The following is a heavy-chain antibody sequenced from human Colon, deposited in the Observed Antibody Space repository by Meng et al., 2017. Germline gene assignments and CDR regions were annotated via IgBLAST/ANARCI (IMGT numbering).Heavy chain of an antibody. CDR2: IYWDDDA. CDR3: AHGVVASATLGAWFDS. V-gene: IGHV2-5*02. D-gene: IGHD2-15*01. CDR1: GFSLNTDGVA. Sequence: QSILKEFGPTLVKPTPTLTLTCSLSGFSLNTDGVAVGWIRQPPGKAPDWLSLIYWDDDARYSQSLKNRLSITRVAAKNQVVLTMTNMQSVDTATYFCAHGVVASATLGAWFDSWGQGTLVTVSS. J-gene: IGHJ5*01.